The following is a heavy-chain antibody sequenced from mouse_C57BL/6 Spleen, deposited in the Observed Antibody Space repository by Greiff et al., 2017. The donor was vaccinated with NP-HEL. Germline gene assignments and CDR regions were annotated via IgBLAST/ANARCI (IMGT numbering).Heavy chain of an antibody. CDR2: FYPGTGSI. V-gene: IGHV1-62-2*01. D-gene: IGHD2-2*01. Sequence: LVESGAELVKPGASVKLSCKASGYTFTEYTIHWVKQRSGQGLEWIGWFYPGTGSIKYNEKFKDKATLTADKSSSTVYMELSRLTSEDSAVYFCARHGPMVTTEYYYAMDYWGQGTSVTVSS. J-gene: IGHJ4*01. CDR3: ARHGPMVTTEYYYAMDY. CDR1: GYTFTEYT.